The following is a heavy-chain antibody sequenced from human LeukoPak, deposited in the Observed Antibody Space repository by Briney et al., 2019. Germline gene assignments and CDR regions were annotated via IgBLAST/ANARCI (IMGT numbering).Heavy chain of an antibody. CDR3: ARGGIVRGAITPLDY. D-gene: IGHD3-10*01. CDR1: GFTFSSYE. CDR2: ISSSGSTI. V-gene: IGHV3-48*03. Sequence: PGGSLRLSCAASGFTFSSYEMNWVRQAPGKGLEWVSYISSSGSTIYYADSVKGRFTISRDNAKNSLYLQMNSLRADDTAVYYCARGGIVRGAITPLDYWGQGTLVTVSS. J-gene: IGHJ4*02.